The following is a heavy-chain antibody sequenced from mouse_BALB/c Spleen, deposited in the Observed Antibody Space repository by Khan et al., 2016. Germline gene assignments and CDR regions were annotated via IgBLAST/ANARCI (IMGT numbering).Heavy chain of an antibody. CDR2: IWGGGTT. D-gene: IGHD2-4*01. CDR1: GFSLSTYS. Sequence: QVQLQQSGPGLVAPSQSLSITCTVSGFSLSTYSVHWIRQPPGKGLDWLGMIWGGGTTDYNSPLKSRLRISKDNSKSQVFLKMNSLQSNDTAMYYCARNYDYGGAWFPYWGQGTLVIVSA. J-gene: IGHJ3*01. V-gene: IGHV2-6-4*01. CDR3: ARNYDYGGAWFPY.